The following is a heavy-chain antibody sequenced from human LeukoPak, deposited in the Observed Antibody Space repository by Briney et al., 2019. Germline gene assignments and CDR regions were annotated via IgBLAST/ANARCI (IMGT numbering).Heavy chain of an antibody. D-gene: IGHD6-19*01. CDR1: GGSISAYY. J-gene: IGHJ5*02. V-gene: IGHV4-34*01. Sequence: PSETLSLTCTVSGGSISAYYWSWIRQPPRKGLEWVGEINHSGSSNYNPPLTSRVTISVGTSKNQFSLKLISVTAADTAVYYSARGLDSSSGWYIWFDPWGQGTLVTVS. CDR2: INHSGSS. CDR3: ARGLDSSSGWYIWFDP.